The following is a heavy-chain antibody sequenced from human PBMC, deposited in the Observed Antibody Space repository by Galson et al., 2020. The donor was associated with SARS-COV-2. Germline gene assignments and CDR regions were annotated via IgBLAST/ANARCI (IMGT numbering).Heavy chain of an antibody. CDR2: ISASAGGT. D-gene: IGHD2-2*01. J-gene: IGHJ6*03. CDR1: GFTFSSFA. CDR3: AKVPHPCSSTSWFPICDFDYYMDV. V-gene: IGHV3-23*01. Sequence: GESLKISCAGSGFTFSSFAMSWVRLAPGKGLEWVSSISASAGGTHYADSVKGRFTITRDNSKNTRYLQMNSLRAEDTAVYFCAKVPHPCSSTSWFPICDFDYYMDVWGKGTTVPISS.